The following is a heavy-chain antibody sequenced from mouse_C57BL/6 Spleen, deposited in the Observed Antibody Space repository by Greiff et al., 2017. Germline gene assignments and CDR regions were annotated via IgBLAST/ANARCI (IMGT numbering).Heavy chain of an antibody. D-gene: IGHD1-1*01. V-gene: IGHV5-6*01. CDR2: ISSGGSYT. Sequence: EVQGVESGGDLVKPGGSLKLSCAASGFTFSSYGMSWVRQTPDKRLEWVATISSGGSYTYYPDSVKGRFTISRDNAKNTLYLQMSSLKSEDTAMYYCAREATHSCDYWGQGTTLTVSS. CDR3: AREATHSCDY. CDR1: GFTFSSYG. J-gene: IGHJ2*01.